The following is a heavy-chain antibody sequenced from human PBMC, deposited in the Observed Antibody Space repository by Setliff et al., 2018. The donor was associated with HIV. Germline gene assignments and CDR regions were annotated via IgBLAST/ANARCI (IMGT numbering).Heavy chain of an antibody. CDR2: INPSGGGT. Sequence: ASVKVSCKASGYTFTAYYMHWVRQAPGQGLEWMGIINPSGGGTNFAQKFQGRVTMTRDTYTSTVYMELNSLRSEDTAVYYCARVHDGTTTGAFDIWGQGTLVTVSS. CDR1: GYTFTAYY. J-gene: IGHJ3*02. V-gene: IGHV1-46*01. D-gene: IGHD3-22*01. CDR3: ARVHDGTTTGAFDI.